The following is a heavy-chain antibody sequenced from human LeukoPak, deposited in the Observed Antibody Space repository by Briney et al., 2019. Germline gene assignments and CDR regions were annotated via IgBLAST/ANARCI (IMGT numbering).Heavy chain of an antibody. V-gene: IGHV3-23*01. CDR3: AVRGRAPGDSAPFI. J-gene: IGHJ4*02. CDR2: ITGSGGST. CDR1: GFTLSSYA. D-gene: IGHD3-10*01. Sequence: GCSLRLSRAASGFTLSSYAMSWVRPAPGKGREWVSGITGSGGSTYYADSVKGRFPISRDNSKNTLYLQMNSLRADDTAVYYCAVRGRAPGDSAPFIGGQGTLVTVSS.